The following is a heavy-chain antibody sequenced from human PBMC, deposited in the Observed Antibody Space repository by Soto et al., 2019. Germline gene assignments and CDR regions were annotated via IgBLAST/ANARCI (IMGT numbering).Heavy chain of an antibody. J-gene: IGHJ6*02. D-gene: IGHD6-19*01. Sequence: TPYLICTVTVDSISRYYWSLTRQRKGLGLEWIGYIYYSGSTIYIPSLKSRVTISVDTSKNQFSLKLSSVTAADTAVYYCAREVPTSGWMGYYGMDVWGQGTTVTVSS. CDR3: AREVPTSGWMGYYGMDV. V-gene: IGHV4-59*01. CDR1: VDSISRYY. CDR2: IYYSGST.